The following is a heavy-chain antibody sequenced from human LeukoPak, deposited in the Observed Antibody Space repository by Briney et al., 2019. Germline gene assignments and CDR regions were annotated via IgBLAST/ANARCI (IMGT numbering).Heavy chain of an antibody. CDR3: ARDRRSYCSGSSCDSGADY. Sequence: ASVKVSCKASGYTFTSYGISWVRQAPGQGLEWMGWISAYNGNTNYAQKLQGRVTMTTDTSTSTAYMELRSLRSDDTAVYHCARDRRSYCSGSSCDSGADYWGQGTLVTVSS. J-gene: IGHJ4*02. CDR2: ISAYNGNT. CDR1: GYTFTSYG. D-gene: IGHD2-15*01. V-gene: IGHV1-18*01.